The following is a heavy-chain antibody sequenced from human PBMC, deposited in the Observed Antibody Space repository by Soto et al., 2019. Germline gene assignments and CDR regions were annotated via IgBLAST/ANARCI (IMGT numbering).Heavy chain of an antibody. D-gene: IGHD6-19*01. V-gene: IGHV1-46*01. CDR3: ATDGPSSYSSCWYYFDY. Sequence: GASVKVSCKASGDTFTSYYMNWVRQAPGQGLEWMGIINPSGGSTSYAQKFQGRVTMTRDTSTSTVYMQLSSLRSEDTAVYYCATDGPSSYSSCWYYFDYWGQGTLVTVSS. J-gene: IGHJ4*02. CDR1: GDTFTSYY. CDR2: INPSGGST.